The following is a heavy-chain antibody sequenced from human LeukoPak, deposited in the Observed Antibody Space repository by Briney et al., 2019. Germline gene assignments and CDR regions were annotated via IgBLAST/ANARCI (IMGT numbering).Heavy chain of an antibody. V-gene: IGHV3-33*01. D-gene: IGHD6-13*01. CDR3: ARDRAYSSLGMDV. J-gene: IGHJ6*04. Sequence: GRSLRLSCAASGFTFSSYGMHWVRQAPGEGLEWVAVIWYDGSNKYYADSVKGRFTISRDNSKNTLYLQMNSLRAEDTAVYYCARDRAYSSLGMDVWGKGTTVTVSS. CDR2: IWYDGSNK. CDR1: GFTFSSYG.